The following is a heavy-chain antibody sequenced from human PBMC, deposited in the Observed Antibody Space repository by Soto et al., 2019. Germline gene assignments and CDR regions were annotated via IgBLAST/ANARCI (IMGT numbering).Heavy chain of an antibody. CDR3: ATLRGSYLAAEYFQH. CDR2: FDPEDGET. J-gene: IGHJ1*01. D-gene: IGHD1-26*01. CDR1: GYTLNELS. V-gene: IGHV1-24*01. Sequence: GASVKVSCKVSGYTLNELSMHWVRQAPGKGLEWMGGFDPEDGETIYAQKFQGRVTMTEDTSTDTAYIELGSLRSEDTAVYYCATLRGSYLAAEYFQHWGQGTLVTVSS.